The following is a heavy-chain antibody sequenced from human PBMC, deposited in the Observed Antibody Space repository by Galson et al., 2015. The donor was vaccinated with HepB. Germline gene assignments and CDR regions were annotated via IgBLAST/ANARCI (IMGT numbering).Heavy chain of an antibody. Sequence: SLRLSCAASGFTFSRYSMNWVRQAPGKGLEWVSSISSNNNYIYYADSVKGRFTISRDNAKNSLYLQMNSLRAEDTAVYSCARDLAPPTPGRASVRNDHWGQGTLVTVSS. CDR1: GFTFSRYS. CDR2: ISSNNNYI. CDR3: ARDLAPPTPGRASVRNDH. D-gene: IGHD5-24*01. J-gene: IGHJ4*02. V-gene: IGHV3-21*01.